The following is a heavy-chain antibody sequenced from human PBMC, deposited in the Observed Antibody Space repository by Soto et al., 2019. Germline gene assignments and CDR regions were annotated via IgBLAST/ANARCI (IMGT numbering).Heavy chain of an antibody. V-gene: IGHV4-30-4*01. CDR3: ATHPYYYFYSGEYMDS. J-gene: IGHJ4*02. CDR2: IYYSGSP. D-gene: IGHD3-3*01. Sequence: QVQLQESGPGLVKPSQTLSLTCTVSGGSINSADYYWTWFRQPPGKGLEWIGYIYYSGSPYYNPSLESRLTLSIAASTNQFSLKLSSVTAADTAVYYFATHPYYYFYSGEYMDSWGQGTLITVSS. CDR1: GGSINSADYY.